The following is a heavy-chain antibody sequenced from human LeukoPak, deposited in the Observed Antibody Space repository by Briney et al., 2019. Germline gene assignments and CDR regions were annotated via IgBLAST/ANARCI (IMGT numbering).Heavy chain of an antibody. D-gene: IGHD6-13*01. CDR3: ASGLYSSSWYAFDP. CDR1: GGSISSYY. Sequence: PSETLSLTCTVSGGSISSYYWSWIRQPPGKGLEWIGYIYYGGSTNYNPSLESRVTISVDTSKNQFSLKLSSVTAADTAVHYCASGLYSSSWYAFDPWGQGTLVTVSS. CDR2: IYYGGST. V-gene: IGHV4-59*01. J-gene: IGHJ5*02.